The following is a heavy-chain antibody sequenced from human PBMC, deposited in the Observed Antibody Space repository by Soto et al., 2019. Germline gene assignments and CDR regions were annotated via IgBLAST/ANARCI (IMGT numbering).Heavy chain of an antibody. CDR1: GGTFSSYT. CDR2: IIPILGIA. D-gene: IGHD6-6*01. CDR3: ASIVARSPPPSDYMDV. V-gene: IGHV1-69*02. Sequence: ASVKVSCKASGGTFSSYTISWVRQAPGQGLEWMGRIIPILGIANYAQKFQGRVTITADKSTSTAYMELSSLRSEDTAVYYCASIVARSPPPSDYMDVWGKGTTVTVSS. J-gene: IGHJ6*03.